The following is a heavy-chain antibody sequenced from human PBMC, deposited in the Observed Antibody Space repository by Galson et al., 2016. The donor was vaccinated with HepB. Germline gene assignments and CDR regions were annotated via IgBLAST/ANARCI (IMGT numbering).Heavy chain of an antibody. D-gene: IGHD3-16*01. CDR1: GFSFSTSG. CDR3: GKHGGFDY. J-gene: IGHJ4*02. V-gene: IGHV3-23*01. CDR2: ITGSGDAT. Sequence: SLRLSCAASGFSFSTSGMSWVRQTPGRGLEWVSGITGSGDATHYADSVRGRFTISRDNSKKTLYLYMNRLRAGDTAVYYWGKHGGFDYGGQGALVTFSS.